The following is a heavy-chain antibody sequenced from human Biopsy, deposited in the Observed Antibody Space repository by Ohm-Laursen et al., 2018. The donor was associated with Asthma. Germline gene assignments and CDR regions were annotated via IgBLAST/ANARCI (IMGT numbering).Heavy chain of an antibody. CDR3: AKRRGYSGHDNDY. J-gene: IGHJ4*02. CDR2: ISYDGNHK. V-gene: IGHV3-30*18. Sequence: SLRLSCTAPGFMFRSFGMHWVRQAPGKGLEWVAVISYDGNHKFYEDSVKGRFAISRDNSKNTLYLQMNSLRTEDTAVYYCAKRRGYSGHDNDYWGQGTLVIVSS. D-gene: IGHD5-12*01. CDR1: GFMFRSFG.